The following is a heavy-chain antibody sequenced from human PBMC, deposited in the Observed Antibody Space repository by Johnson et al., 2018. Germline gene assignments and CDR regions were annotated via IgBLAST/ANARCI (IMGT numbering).Heavy chain of an antibody. CDR1: EFSFRDAY. J-gene: IGHJ3*01. CDR2: IKTKIDGGTT. CDR3: TTGGDV. V-gene: IGHV3-15*01. Sequence: VQLVESGGGLVKPGGSLRLSCVASEFSFRDAYMNWVRQTPGKGLEWLGCIKTKIDGGTTDYPAPVKGRFFISRDDSKNTLYLPINSLKTEATAVYFCTTGGDVWGHGSLVTVSS.